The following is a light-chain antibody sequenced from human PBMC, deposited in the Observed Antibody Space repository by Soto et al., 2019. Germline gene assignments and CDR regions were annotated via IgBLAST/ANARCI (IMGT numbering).Light chain of an antibody. J-gene: IGLJ1*01. V-gene: IGLV2-14*01. CDR3: CSYTRTSNHYF. CDR1: SSDIGDYDY. Sequence: QSALTQPASVSGSPGQSITISCTGTSSDIGDYDYVSWYQQRPGRAPKLMIYEVRYRPSGASNRFSGSKSGNTASLTISGLQSEDEADYYCCSYTRTSNHYFFGSGTKVTVL. CDR2: EVR.